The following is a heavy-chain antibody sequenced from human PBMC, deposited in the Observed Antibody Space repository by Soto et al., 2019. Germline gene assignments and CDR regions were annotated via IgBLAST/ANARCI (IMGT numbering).Heavy chain of an antibody. CDR2: ISYDGSNK. V-gene: IGHV3-30-3*01. J-gene: IGHJ3*02. Sequence: QVQLVESGGGVVQPGRSLRLSCAASGFTFSSYAMHWVRQAPGKGLEWVAIISYDGSNKYYADSVKGRFTISRDNSKNTLYLQMNSLRAEDTAVYYCAREYYYDSSGYADDAFDIWGQGTMVTVSS. D-gene: IGHD3-22*01. CDR1: GFTFSSYA. CDR3: AREYYYDSSGYADDAFDI.